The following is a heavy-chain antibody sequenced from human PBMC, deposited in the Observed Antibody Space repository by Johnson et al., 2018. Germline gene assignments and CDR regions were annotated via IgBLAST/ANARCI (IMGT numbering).Heavy chain of an antibody. Sequence: QVQLVESGGGLVQPGGSLRLSCAASGFTFSSYGMHWVRQAPGKGLEWVAVIWYDGSNKYYADSVKGRFTISRDNSKNTLYLQMNSLRAEDTAVYYCARDGGYYYDSSGYYLAEYFQHWGQGTLVTVSS. D-gene: IGHD3-22*01. V-gene: IGHV3-33*01. J-gene: IGHJ1*01. CDR2: IWYDGSNK. CDR1: GFTFSSYG. CDR3: ARDGGYYYDSSGYYLAEYFQH.